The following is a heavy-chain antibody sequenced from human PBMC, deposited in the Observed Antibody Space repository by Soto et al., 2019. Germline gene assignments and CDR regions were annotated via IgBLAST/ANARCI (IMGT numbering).Heavy chain of an antibody. CDR2: ISAYDGKT. Sequence: ASVKVSCKTSGYTFNTYGINWVRQAPGQGLGLMGWISAYDGKTTYAEKFQGRVTMTTDTSTSTAYMELRSLRSDDTAIYYCARDPHEFWTRYWFDPWGQGIPVTVSS. CDR1: GYTFNTYG. D-gene: IGHD3-3*01. J-gene: IGHJ5*02. CDR3: ARDPHEFWTRYWFDP. V-gene: IGHV1-18*01.